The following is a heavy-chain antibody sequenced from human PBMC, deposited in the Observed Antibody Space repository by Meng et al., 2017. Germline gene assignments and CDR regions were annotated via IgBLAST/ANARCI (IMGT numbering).Heavy chain of an antibody. J-gene: IGHJ5*02. CDR3: ARRKAAAGLGNWFDP. D-gene: IGHD6-13*01. Sequence: GESLKISCAASGFTFDDYGMSWVRQAPGKGLEWVSGINWNGGSTGYADSVKGRFTISRDNAKNSLYLQMNSLRAEDTALYYCARRKAAAGLGNWFDPWGQGNPVTVAS. CDR2: INWNGGST. V-gene: IGHV3-20*04. CDR1: GFTFDDYG.